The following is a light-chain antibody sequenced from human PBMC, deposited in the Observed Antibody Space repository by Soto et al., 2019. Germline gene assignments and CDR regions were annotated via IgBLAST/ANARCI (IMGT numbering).Light chain of an antibody. Sequence: DIQMTQSPSTLSASVGDRVTITCRASQSISSWLAWYQQNPGKAPKLLIYKASSLESGVPSRFSGSGSGTEFTLTISSLQPDDFATYYCQQYNSYLWTFGQGTKVDIK. CDR1: QSISSW. CDR2: KAS. CDR3: QQYNSYLWT. J-gene: IGKJ1*01. V-gene: IGKV1-5*03.